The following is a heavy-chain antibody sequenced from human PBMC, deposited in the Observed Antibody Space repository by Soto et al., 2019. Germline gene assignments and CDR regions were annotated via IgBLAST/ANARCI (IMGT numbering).Heavy chain of an antibody. V-gene: IGHV1-18*01. J-gene: IGHJ4*02. D-gene: IGHD3-9*01. CDR2: ISAYNGNT. CDR3: AGGYDILTGYYSPASTPDY. CDR1: GYTFTSYG. Sequence: ASVKVSCKASGYTFTSYGISWVRQAPGQGLEWMGWISAYNGNTNYAQKLQGRVTMTTDTSTSTAYMELRSLRSDDTAVYYCAGGYDILTGYYSPASTPDYWGQGTLVTVSS.